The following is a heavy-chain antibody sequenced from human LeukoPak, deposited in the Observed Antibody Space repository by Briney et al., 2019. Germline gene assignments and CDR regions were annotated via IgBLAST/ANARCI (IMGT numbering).Heavy chain of an antibody. D-gene: IGHD3-9*01. J-gene: IGHJ6*03. CDR3: ARAVDILTGFSGSPSPTDYYYYMDV. CDR2: IKQDGSEK. CDR1: GFTFSSYW. V-gene: IGHV3-7*01. Sequence: GGSLRLSCAASGFTFSSYWMSWVRQAPGKGLEWVANIKQDGSEKYYVDSMKGRFTISRDNAKNSLYLQMNSLRAEDTAVYYCARAVDILTGFSGSPSPTDYYYYMDVWGKGTTVTISS.